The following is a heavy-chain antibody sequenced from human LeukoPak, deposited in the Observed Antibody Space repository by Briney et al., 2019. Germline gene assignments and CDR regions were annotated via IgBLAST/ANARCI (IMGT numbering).Heavy chain of an antibody. J-gene: IGHJ4*02. V-gene: IGHV3-7*01. CDR1: GFTFSNYW. CDR3: VRDPVGNYGSGTYPPS. D-gene: IGHD3-10*01. Sequence: GGSLRLSCAASGFTFSNYWMSWVRQAPGKGLEWVANIKQDGSAKYYVASVKGRFTISRDNAKNSVYLQMNSLRAEDTAVYYCVRDPVGNYGSGTYPPSWGQGTLVTVSS. CDR2: IKQDGSAK.